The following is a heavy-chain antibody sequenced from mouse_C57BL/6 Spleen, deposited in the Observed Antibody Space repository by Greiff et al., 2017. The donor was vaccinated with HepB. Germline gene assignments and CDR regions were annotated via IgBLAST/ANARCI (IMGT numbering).Heavy chain of an antibody. Sequence: QVQLQQPGAELVKPGASVKLSCKASGYSFTSYWMHWVKQRPGQGLEWIGMIHPNSGSTNYNEKFKSKATLTVDKSSSTAYMQLSSLTSEDSAVYYCARGGGENYAMDYWGQGTSVTVSS. CDR2: IHPNSGST. CDR1: GYSFTSYW. CDR3: ARGGGENYAMDY. V-gene: IGHV1-64*01. J-gene: IGHJ4*01.